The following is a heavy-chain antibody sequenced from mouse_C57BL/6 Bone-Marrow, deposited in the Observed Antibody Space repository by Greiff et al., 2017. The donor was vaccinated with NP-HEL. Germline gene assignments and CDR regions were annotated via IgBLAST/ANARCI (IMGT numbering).Heavy chain of an antibody. CDR2: IYPRSGNT. CDR1: GYTFTSYG. V-gene: IGHV1-81*01. CDR3: ARWKDYYAMDY. Sequence: VQRVESGAELARPGASVKLSCKASGYTFTSYGISWVKQRTGQGLEWIGEIYPRSGNTYYNEKFKGKATLTADKSSSTAYMELRSLTSEDSAVYFCARWKDYYAMDYWGQGTSVTVSS. J-gene: IGHJ4*01.